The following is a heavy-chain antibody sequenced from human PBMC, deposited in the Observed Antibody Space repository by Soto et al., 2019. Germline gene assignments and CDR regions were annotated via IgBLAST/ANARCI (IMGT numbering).Heavy chain of an antibody. CDR2: IYDSGST. CDR3: ARAPHYEILAAIDY. V-gene: IGHV4-31*03. Sequence: QVQLQESGPGLLRPSQTLSLTCTVSGASVNSDVYYWTWIRQHPEKGLEWIGYIYDSGSTYYNPSLESRVSISLDTPNNQFSLNLKSVTAADTAIYYCARAPHYEILAAIDYWGQGTLVTVSS. D-gene: IGHD3-9*01. J-gene: IGHJ4*02. CDR1: GASVNSDVYY.